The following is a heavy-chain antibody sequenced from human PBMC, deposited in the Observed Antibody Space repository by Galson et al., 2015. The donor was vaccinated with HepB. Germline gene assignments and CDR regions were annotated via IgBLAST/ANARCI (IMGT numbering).Heavy chain of an antibody. V-gene: IGHV1-69*06. Sequence: SVKVSCKASGGTFSSYAISWVRQAPGQGLEWMGGIIPIFGTANYAQKFQGRVTITADKSTSTAYMELSSLRSEDTAVYYCARDQGTGYGSGSYRVVRDAFDIWGQGTMVTVSS. CDR2: IIPIFGTA. CDR1: GGTFSSYA. CDR3: ARDQGTGYGSGSYRVVRDAFDI. J-gene: IGHJ3*02. D-gene: IGHD3-10*01.